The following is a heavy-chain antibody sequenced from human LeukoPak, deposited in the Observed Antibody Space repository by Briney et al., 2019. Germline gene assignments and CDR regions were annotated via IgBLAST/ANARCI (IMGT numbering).Heavy chain of an antibody. J-gene: IGHJ4*02. V-gene: IGHV3-48*03. CDR2: IKSSGSPI. CDR3: ARGAYYFHY. Sequence: GGSLRLSCEASGFTFSEYEMNWVRRAPGKGLERISYIKSSGSPIDYADSVKGRFTISRDNAKNSLYLQMDSLRAEDTAIYYCARGAYYFHYWGQGTLVTVSS. CDR1: GFTFSEYE.